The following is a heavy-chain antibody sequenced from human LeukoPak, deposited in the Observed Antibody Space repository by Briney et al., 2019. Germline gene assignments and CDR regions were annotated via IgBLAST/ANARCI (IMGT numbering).Heavy chain of an antibody. V-gene: IGHV1-24*01. D-gene: IGHD3-10*01. CDR2: SDPEDGET. CDR3: ATTHYYGSGSPDY. Sequence: ASVKVSCRVSGYILTELSMHWVRQAPGNGLEWMGGSDPEDGETVYAQKFRGRVTMTEDTSTDTAYMELSSLRSEDTAVYYCATTHYYGSGSPDYWGQGTLVTVSS. CDR1: GYILTELS. J-gene: IGHJ4*02.